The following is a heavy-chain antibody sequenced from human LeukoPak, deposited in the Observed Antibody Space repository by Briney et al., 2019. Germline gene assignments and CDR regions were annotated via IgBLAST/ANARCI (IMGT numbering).Heavy chain of an antibody. CDR3: AREAAMGGYMDG. Sequence: PSETLSLTCAVYGGSFSGYYWSWISQPPGTGKEWNGEINHSGSTNYNPSLKSRVTISVDTSKNQFSLKLSSVTAADTAVYYCAREAAMGGYMDGWGKGTTVTVSS. D-gene: IGHD5-18*01. V-gene: IGHV4-34*01. J-gene: IGHJ6*03. CDR1: GGSFSGYY. CDR2: INHSGST.